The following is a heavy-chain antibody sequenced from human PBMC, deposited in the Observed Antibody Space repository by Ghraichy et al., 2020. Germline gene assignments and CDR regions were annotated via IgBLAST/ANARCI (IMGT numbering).Heavy chain of an antibody. CDR3: ATDTGGGWFDP. CDR2: IYYSGST. D-gene: IGHD3-10*01. Sequence: SETLSLTCTVSGGSISSYYWSWIRQPPGKGLEWIGYIYYSGSTNYNPSLKSRVTISVDTSKNQFSLKLSSVTAADTAVYYCATDTGGGWFDPWGQGTLVTVSS. CDR1: GGSISSYY. V-gene: IGHV4-59*08. J-gene: IGHJ5*02.